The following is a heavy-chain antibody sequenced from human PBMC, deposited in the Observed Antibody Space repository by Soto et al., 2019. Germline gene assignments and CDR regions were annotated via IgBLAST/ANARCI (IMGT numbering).Heavy chain of an antibody. D-gene: IGHD3-3*01. V-gene: IGHV4-34*01. CDR3: ARSGAYYDFWSGYSGLYYGMDV. Sequence: SETLSLTCAVYGGSFSGYYWSWIRQPPGKGLEWIGEINHSGSTNYNPSLKSRVTISVDTSKNQFSLKLSSVTAADTAVYYCARSGAYYDFWSGYSGLYYGMDVWGQGTTVTVSS. CDR2: INHSGST. CDR1: GGSFSGYY. J-gene: IGHJ6*02.